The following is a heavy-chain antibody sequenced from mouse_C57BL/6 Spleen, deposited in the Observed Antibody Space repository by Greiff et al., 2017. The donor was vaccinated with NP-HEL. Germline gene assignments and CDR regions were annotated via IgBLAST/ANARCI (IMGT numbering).Heavy chain of an antibody. CDR2: IDPSDSYT. CDR1: GYTFTSYW. V-gene: IGHV1-50*01. CDR3: AMRSNYYFDY. J-gene: IGHJ2*01. D-gene: IGHD2-5*01. Sequence: QVQLQQSGAELVKPGASVKLSCKASGYTFTSYWMQWVKQRPGQGLEWIGEIDPSDSYTNYNQKFKGKATLTVDTSSSTAYMQLSSLTSEDSAVYYCAMRSNYYFDYWGQGTTLTVSS.